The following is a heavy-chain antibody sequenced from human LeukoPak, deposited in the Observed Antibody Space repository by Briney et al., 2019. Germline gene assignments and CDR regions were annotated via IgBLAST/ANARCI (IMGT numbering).Heavy chain of an antibody. Sequence: SETLSLTCTVSGGSISTYYWNWIRQPAGNGLEWIGRIYTSGTTNYNPSLETRITVSIDTSKNQFSLKLNSVTAADTAVYYCARDSGNERLGVYFDYWGQGTLVTVSS. CDR2: IYTSGTT. D-gene: IGHD2-8*02. J-gene: IGHJ4*02. V-gene: IGHV4-4*07. CDR1: GGSISTYY. CDR3: ARDSGNERLGVYFDY.